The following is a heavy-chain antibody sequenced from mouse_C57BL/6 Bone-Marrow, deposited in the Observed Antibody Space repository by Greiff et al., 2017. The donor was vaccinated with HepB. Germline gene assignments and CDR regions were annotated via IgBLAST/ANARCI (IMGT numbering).Heavy chain of an antibody. CDR1: GYTFTDYY. CDR3: AREGGNYSYYFDY. J-gene: IGHJ2*01. V-gene: IGHV1-26*01. Sequence: VHVKQSGPELVKPGASVKISCKASGYTFTDYYMNWVKQSHGKSLEWIGDINPNNGGTSYNQKFKGKATLTVDKSSSTAYMELRSLTSEDSAVYYCAREGGNYSYYFDYWGQGTTLTVSS. D-gene: IGHD2-1*01. CDR2: INPNNGGT.